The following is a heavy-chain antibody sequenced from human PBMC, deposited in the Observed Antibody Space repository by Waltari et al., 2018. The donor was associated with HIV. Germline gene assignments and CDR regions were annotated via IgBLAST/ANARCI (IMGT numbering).Heavy chain of an antibody. CDR2: IYYSGTT. CDR1: GSSISSGAYY. V-gene: IGHV4-30-4*08. Sequence: QVQLQESGPGLVKPSETLSLTCTVSGSSISSGAYYWSWLRQPPGKGLEWIGYIYYSGTTYFNPSLKSRVSMSVDRSKNHFSLKLRSLTAADTAVYYCARTYSSSWLNYYDYWGQGTLITVSS. D-gene: IGHD6-13*01. J-gene: IGHJ4*02. CDR3: ARTYSSSWLNYYDY.